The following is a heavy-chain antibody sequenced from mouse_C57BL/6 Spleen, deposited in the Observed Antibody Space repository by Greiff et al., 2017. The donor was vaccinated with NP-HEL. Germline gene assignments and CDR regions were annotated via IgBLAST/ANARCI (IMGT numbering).Heavy chain of an antibody. CDR1: GFTFSSYA. V-gene: IGHV5-4*01. D-gene: IGHD1-1*01. CDR3: ARDLLFITTVVASFDY. J-gene: IGHJ2*01. CDR2: ISDGGSYT. Sequence: EVQLVESGGGLVKPGGSLKLSCAASGFTFSSYAMSWVRQTPEKRLEWVATISDGGSYTYYPDNVKGRFTISRDNAKNNLYLQMSHLKSEDTAMYYCARDLLFITTVVASFDYWGQGTTLTVSS.